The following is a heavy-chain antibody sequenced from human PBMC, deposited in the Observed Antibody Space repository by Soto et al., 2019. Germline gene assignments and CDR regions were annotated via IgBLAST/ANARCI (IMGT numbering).Heavy chain of an antibody. V-gene: IGHV5-10-1*01. CDR3: ARHYCSGGSCYVYYYYGMDV. CDR2: IDPSDSYT. D-gene: IGHD2-15*01. J-gene: IGHJ6*02. CDR1: GYSFTSYW. Sequence: GESLKISCKGSGYSFTSYWISWVRQMPGKVLEWMGRIDPSDSYTNYSPSFQGHVTISADKSISTAYLQWSSLKASDAAMYYCARHYCSGGSCYVYYYYGMDVWGQGXTVTVYS.